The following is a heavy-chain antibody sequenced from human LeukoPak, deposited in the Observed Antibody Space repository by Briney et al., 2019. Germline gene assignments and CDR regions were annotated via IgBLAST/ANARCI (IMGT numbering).Heavy chain of an antibody. V-gene: IGHV1-18*01. CDR2: ISAYNGNT. Sequence: APVKVSCKASGYTFTSYGISWVRQAPGQGLEWMGWISAYNGNTNYAQKLQGRVTMTTDTSTSTAYLELRSLRSDDTAVYYCARDFLAGVRGATDHWGQGTLVTVSS. CDR3: ARDFLAGVRGATDH. D-gene: IGHD3-10*01. CDR1: GYTFTSYG. J-gene: IGHJ4*02.